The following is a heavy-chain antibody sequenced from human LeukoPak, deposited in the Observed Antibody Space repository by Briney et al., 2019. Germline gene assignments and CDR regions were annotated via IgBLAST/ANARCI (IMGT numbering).Heavy chain of an antibody. CDR3: ATKQWLAPPPDS. CDR2: INTDGTVT. CDR1: GFTFSKYW. J-gene: IGHJ4*02. Sequence: GGSLRLSCAASGFTFSKYWTLWVRQAPGKGLESVSRINTDGTVTTYADSVKGGFTVSRDNADNKMFLQMNSVRDEDTAVYYCATKQWLAPPPDSWGQGTPVTVSS. V-gene: IGHV3-74*01. D-gene: IGHD6-19*01.